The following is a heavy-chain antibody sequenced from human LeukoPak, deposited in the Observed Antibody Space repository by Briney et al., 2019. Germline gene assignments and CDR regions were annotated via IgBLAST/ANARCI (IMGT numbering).Heavy chain of an antibody. CDR3: ARHRGFDWLLNWFDP. J-gene: IGHJ5*02. CDR1: GGSISSSSYY. V-gene: IGHV4-39*01. D-gene: IGHD3-9*01. Sequence: PSETLSLTCTVSGGSISSSSYYWGWIRQPPGKGLEWIGSIYYSGSTYYNPSLKSRVTISVDTSKNQFSLKLSSVTAADTAVYYCARHRGFDWLLNWFDPWGQGTLVTVSS. CDR2: IYYSGST.